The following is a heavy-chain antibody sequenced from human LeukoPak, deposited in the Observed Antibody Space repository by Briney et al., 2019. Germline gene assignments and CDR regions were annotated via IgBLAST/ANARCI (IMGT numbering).Heavy chain of an antibody. CDR2: ISVSDGST. CDR3: AKDRYCSSTNCPYDY. D-gene: IGHD2-2*01. Sequence: GGSLRLSCAASGFTSSDYTMNWVRQAPGKGLEWVSGISVSDGSTYYADSVKGRFTMSRDNSNNMLILQMNSLRAEDTAVYYCAKDRYCSSTNCPYDYWGQGTLVAVSS. CDR1: GFTSSDYT. J-gene: IGHJ4*02. V-gene: IGHV3-23*01.